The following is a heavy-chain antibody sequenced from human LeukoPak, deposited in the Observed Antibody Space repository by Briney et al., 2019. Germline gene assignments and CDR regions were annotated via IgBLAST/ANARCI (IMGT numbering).Heavy chain of an antibody. J-gene: IGHJ6*03. CDR3: AKYYYYYMDI. CDR1: GFTFSSYS. Sequence: GGSLRLSCAASGFTFSSYSMNWGRQAPGKVLEWVSYISSSSSTIYYADSVKGRFTISRDNAKNSLYLQMNSLRAEDTAVYYCAKYYYYYMDIWGKGTTVTVS. V-gene: IGHV3-48*04. CDR2: ISSSSSTI.